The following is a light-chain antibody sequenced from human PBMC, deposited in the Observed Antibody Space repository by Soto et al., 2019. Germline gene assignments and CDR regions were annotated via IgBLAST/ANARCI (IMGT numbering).Light chain of an antibody. V-gene: IGKV1-27*01. J-gene: IGKJ4*01. Sequence: DIQMTQSPSSLSVSLGDRVTITCRASQGIGVYLAWFQQKPGNVPKLLIYAASTLRSGVPSRFSGSGSGTDFTLTISSLQPEDGATYYCQKYNSAPLTFGGGTKVEIK. CDR1: QGIGVY. CDR2: AAS. CDR3: QKYNSAPLT.